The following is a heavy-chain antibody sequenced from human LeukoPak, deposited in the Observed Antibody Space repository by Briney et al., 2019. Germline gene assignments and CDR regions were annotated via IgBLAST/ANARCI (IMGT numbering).Heavy chain of an antibody. V-gene: IGHV3-30*04. CDR3: ARGHRPYSSACPFDS. J-gene: IGHJ4*02. D-gene: IGHD6-25*01. CDR2: ISYDGSYK. Sequence: PGGSLRLSCAASGFTFSAYTMHWVRQAPGKGLEWVAVISYDGSYKYYADSVRGRFTFSRDNSKNTLYLQMNSLRAEDTAVYYCARGHRPYSSACPFDSWGQGTLVTVSS. CDR1: GFTFSAYT.